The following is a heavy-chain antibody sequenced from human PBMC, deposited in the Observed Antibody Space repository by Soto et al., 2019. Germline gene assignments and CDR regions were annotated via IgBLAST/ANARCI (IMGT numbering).Heavy chain of an antibody. CDR1: GYTFTSYD. J-gene: IGHJ6*02. Sequence: ASVKVSCKASGYTFTSYDINWVRQATGQGLEWMGWMNPNSGNTGYAQKFQGRVTMTRNTSISTAYMELSSLRSEDTAVYYCARVDEMAAITAYYYGMDVWGQGTTVTVSS. CDR2: MNPNSGNT. D-gene: IGHD5-12*01. CDR3: ARVDEMAAITAYYYGMDV. V-gene: IGHV1-8*01.